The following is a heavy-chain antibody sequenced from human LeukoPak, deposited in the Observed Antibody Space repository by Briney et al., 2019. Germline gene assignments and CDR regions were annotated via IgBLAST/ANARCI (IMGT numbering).Heavy chain of an antibody. CDR2: IRSKANNYAT. CDR1: GFAFSDSD. CDR3: AKGPEFYGSGPNDYYYYYMDV. V-gene: IGHV3-73*01. Sequence: GGSLRLSCAASGFAFSDSDMYWVRQAPGKGLEWVGRIRSKANNYATAYAVSVKGRFTISRDDSKNTAHLQMNRLRAEDTAVYYCAKGPEFYGSGPNDYYYYYMDVWGKGTTVTISS. J-gene: IGHJ6*03. D-gene: IGHD3-10*01.